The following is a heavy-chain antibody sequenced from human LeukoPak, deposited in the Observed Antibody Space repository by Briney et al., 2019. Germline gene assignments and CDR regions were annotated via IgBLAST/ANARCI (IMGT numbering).Heavy chain of an antibody. CDR3: ARHLRGSSIWYDF. CDR1: GGSLSSTGCY. D-gene: IGHD6-13*01. Sequence: SETLSLTCTVSGGSLSSTGCYWAWVRQPFGTGLEWIGSIDYSGRTYYNPSLKSRITMSVDTSRNQYSLKLSSVTAADSAQFFCARHLRGSSIWYDFWGQGTLVTVSS. CDR2: IDYSGRT. J-gene: IGHJ4*02. V-gene: IGHV4-39*01.